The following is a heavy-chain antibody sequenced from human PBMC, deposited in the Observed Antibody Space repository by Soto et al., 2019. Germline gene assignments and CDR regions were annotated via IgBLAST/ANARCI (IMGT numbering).Heavy chain of an antibody. CDR2: IYYSGST. Sequence: QLQLQESGPGLVKPSETLSLTCTVSGGSISSGSYYWGWIRQPPGKGLAWIGSIYYSGSTYYNPSLKSRVTISVDTSKNQFSLKLSSVTAADTAVYSCARGGDLEYFQHWGQGTLVIVSS. V-gene: IGHV4-39*01. CDR3: ARGGDLEYFQH. CDR1: GGSISSGSYY. D-gene: IGHD4-17*01. J-gene: IGHJ1*01.